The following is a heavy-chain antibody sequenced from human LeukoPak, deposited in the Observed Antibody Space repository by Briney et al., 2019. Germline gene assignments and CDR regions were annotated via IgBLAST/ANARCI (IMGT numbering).Heavy chain of an antibody. J-gene: IGHJ4*02. Sequence: GASVKVSCKASGGTFSSYDINWVRQAPGQGLEWMGWISAYNGNTDYAQKLQGRVTMTTDTSTSTAYMELRSLRSDDTAVYYCARFSLRFLEWLPRFDYWGQGTLVTVSS. CDR3: ARFSLRFLEWLPRFDY. CDR1: GGTFSSYD. CDR2: ISAYNGNT. V-gene: IGHV1-18*01. D-gene: IGHD3-3*01.